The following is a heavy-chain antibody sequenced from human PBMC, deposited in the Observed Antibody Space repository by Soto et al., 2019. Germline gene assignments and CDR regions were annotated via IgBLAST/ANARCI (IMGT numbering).Heavy chain of an antibody. V-gene: IGHV4-30-4*01. J-gene: IGHJ6*02. CDR1: DDSISTGDYY. CDR2: IYYNGST. CDR3: ARVRRPPDYYNYGLDV. Sequence: QVQLQESGPGLVKPSQTLSLTCTVSDDSISTGDYYWGWIRQPPGKGLEWIGYIYYNGSTYYNPSLKSRVTMALSTSKIPFYLRPSSVTAAAMAVFYCARVRRPPDYYNYGLDVWGQGTMVTVSS.